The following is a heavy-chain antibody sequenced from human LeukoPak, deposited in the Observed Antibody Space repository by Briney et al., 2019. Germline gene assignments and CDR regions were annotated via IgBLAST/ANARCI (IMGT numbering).Heavy chain of an antibody. D-gene: IGHD2-15*01. CDR3: ARRDCSGGSCYDY. CDR2: INHSGST. V-gene: IGHV4-34*01. CDR1: GGSFSGYY. J-gene: IGHJ4*02. Sequence: SETLSLTCAVYGGSFSGYYWSWIRQPPGKGLEWIGEINHSGSTNYNPSLKSRVTISVDTSKNQFSLKLSSVTAADTAVYYCARRDCSGGSCYDYWGQGTLATVSS.